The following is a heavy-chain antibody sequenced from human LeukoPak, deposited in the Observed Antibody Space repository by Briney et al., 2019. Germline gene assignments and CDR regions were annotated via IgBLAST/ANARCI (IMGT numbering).Heavy chain of an antibody. J-gene: IGHJ5*02. V-gene: IGHV4-34*01. D-gene: IGHD2-21*02. CDR3: ARLRYCGGDCS. CDR2: INHSGST. CDR1: GGSFSDYY. Sequence: PSETLSLTCAVYGGSFSDYYWSWIRQPPGKGLEWIGEINHSGSTNYNPSLKSRVTVSVDTSKNQFSLKLSSVTAADTAVYYCARLRYCGGDCSWGQGTLVTVPS.